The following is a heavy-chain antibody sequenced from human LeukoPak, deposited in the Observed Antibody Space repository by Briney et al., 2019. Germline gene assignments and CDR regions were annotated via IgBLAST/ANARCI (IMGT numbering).Heavy chain of an antibody. V-gene: IGHV4-59*08. D-gene: IGHD3-16*01. J-gene: IGHJ2*01. Sequence: SETLSLTCTVSGGSISSYYWSWIRQPPGKGLEWVGYVYNSGKNPSLKSRVTILLDTSKNQCSLKLTSVSAADTAVYYCARLKLGAYFDLWGRGTLVTVSS. CDR2: VYNSG. CDR3: ARLKLGAYFDL. CDR1: GGSISSYY.